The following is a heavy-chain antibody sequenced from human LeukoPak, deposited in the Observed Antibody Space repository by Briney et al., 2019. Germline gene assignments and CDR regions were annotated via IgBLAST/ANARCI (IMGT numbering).Heavy chain of an antibody. CDR2: ISGSGGST. D-gene: IGHD5-24*01. J-gene: IGHJ4*02. V-gene: IGHV3-23*01. CDR3: AKGREMATITDFDY. Sequence: GGSLRLSCAASGFTFSSYAMSWVRQAPGKGLEWVSGISGSGGSTYYADSVKGRFTISRDNSKNPLYLQMNRLRADDTAVYYCAKGREMATITDFDYWGQGNLVTVSS. CDR1: GFTFSSYA.